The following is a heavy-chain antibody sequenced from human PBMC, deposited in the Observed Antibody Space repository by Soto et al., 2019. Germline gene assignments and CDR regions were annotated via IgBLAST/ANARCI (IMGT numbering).Heavy chain of an antibody. Sequence: SETLSLTCTVSGGSISSYYWSWIRQPPGKGLEWIGYIYYSGSTNYNPSLKSRVTISVDTSKNQFSLKLSSVTAAHTAVYYCASVNWDRGLYYYYMDVWGKGTTVTVSS. J-gene: IGHJ6*03. CDR2: IYYSGST. CDR3: ASVNWDRGLYYYYMDV. V-gene: IGHV4-59*01. CDR1: GGSISSYY. D-gene: IGHD3-10*01.